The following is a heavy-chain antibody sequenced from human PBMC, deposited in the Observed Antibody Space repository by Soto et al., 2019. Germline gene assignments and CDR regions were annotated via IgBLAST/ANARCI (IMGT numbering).Heavy chain of an antibody. V-gene: IGHV4-34*01. CDR2: INHSGST. CDR1: GGSFSGYY. CDR3: ARAAHRSGWYYYFDY. Sequence: SETLSLTCAVYGGSFSGYYWNWIRQPPGKGLEWIGEINHSGSTNYNPSLKSRVTISVDKSKNQFSLKLSSVTAADTAVYYCARAAHRSGWYYYFDYWGQGTLVTVSS. J-gene: IGHJ4*02. D-gene: IGHD6-19*01.